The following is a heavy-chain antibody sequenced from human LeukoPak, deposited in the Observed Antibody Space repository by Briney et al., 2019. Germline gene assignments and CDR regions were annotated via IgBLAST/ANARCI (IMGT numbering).Heavy chain of an antibody. J-gene: IGHJ5*02. CDR2: IYYSGST. CDR3: AREGDGTFDP. D-gene: IGHD6-13*01. Sequence: SETLSLTCTVSGGSISSYYWSWIRQPPGKGLEWIGYIYYSGSTNYNPSLKSRVTISVDTSKNQFSLKLSSVTAADTAVYYCAREGDGTFDPWGQGTLVTVPS. V-gene: IGHV4-59*01. CDR1: GGSISSYY.